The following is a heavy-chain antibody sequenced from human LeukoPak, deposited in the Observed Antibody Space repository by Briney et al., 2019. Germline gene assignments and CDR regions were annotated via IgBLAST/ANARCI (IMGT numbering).Heavy chain of an antibody. CDR2: INWNGGST. Sequence: PGGSLRLSCAASGFTFDDYGMSWVRQAPGKGLEWVSGINWNGGSTGYADSVKGRFTISRDNAKNSLYLQMNSLRAEDTALYYCARGRGDYDIVTGYYPLYFDYWGQGTLVTVSS. V-gene: IGHV3-20*04. CDR3: ARGRGDYDIVTGYYPLYFDY. CDR1: GFTFDDYG. J-gene: IGHJ4*02. D-gene: IGHD3-9*01.